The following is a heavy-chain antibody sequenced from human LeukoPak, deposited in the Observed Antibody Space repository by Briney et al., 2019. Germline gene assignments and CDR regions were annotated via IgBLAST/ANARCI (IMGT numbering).Heavy chain of an antibody. Sequence: PGGSLRLSCAASGSTFSAYWMSWVRQAPGKGLEWVANIKEDGSEKSYVESVKGRFTISRDNTKKSLYLQMNSLRAEDTALYYCGTDAAGYYFDNWGQGTLVTVSS. D-gene: IGHD3-9*01. V-gene: IGHV3-7*05. CDR1: GSTFSAYW. CDR2: IKEDGSEK. CDR3: GTDAAGYYFDN. J-gene: IGHJ4*02.